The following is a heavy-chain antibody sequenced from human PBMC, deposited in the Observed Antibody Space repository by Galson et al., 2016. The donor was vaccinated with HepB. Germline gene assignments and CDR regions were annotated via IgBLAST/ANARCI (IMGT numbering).Heavy chain of an antibody. J-gene: IGHJ5*02. D-gene: IGHD3-10*01. CDR2: IHQSGTT. V-gene: IGHV4-4*02. Sequence: SETLSLTCGVSGGSISSSHWWTWVRQPPGKGLEWIGEIHQSGTTNYTPSLKTRVTISIDNSNNYFSLKMRSVTAADTAVYYCARVSPLRGLSHWFDPWGQGTLVTVSS. CDR3: ARVSPLRGLSHWFDP. CDR1: GGSISSSHW.